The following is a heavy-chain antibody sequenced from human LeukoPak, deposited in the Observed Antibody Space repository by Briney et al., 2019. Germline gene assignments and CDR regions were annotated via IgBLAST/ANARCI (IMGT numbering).Heavy chain of an antibody. J-gene: IGHJ4*02. V-gene: IGHV4-39*01. CDR1: GGSISSSSYY. CDR2: MSYSGSS. CDR3: ARPSNYGSGLGILD. Sequence: SETLSLTCTVSGGSISSSSYYWGWIRQPPGKGLEWIGSMSYSGSSYYNPSLKSRVTISLDTSKNQFSLKLTSVTAADTAVYYCARPSNYGSGLGILDWGQGTLVIVSS. D-gene: IGHD3-10*01.